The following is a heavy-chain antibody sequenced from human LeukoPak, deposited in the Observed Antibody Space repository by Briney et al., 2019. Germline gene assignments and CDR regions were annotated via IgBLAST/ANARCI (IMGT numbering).Heavy chain of an antibody. V-gene: IGHV4-39*07. J-gene: IGHJ4*02. CDR3: AREGYGYVSY. CDR1: GASISSRSNY. Sequence: SETLSLTCTVSGASISSRSNYWGWIRQPPGKGLEWIGSIYYSGGTYYNPSLKSRVTISVHTSKNQFSLKLSSVTAADTAVYYCAREGYGYVSYWGQGTLVTVSS. CDR2: IYYSGGT. D-gene: IGHD5-18*01.